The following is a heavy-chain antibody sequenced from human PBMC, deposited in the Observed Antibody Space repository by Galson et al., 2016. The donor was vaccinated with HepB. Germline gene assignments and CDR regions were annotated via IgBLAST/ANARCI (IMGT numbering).Heavy chain of an antibody. J-gene: IGHJ6*03. D-gene: IGHD4-11*01. V-gene: IGHV4-34*01. CDR3: ARRFSNYVGETWYHHHYYYYMDV. CDR2: INHSGST. CDR1: GGSFSGYY. Sequence: SETLSLTCAVYGGSFSGYYWSWIRQPPGKGLEWIGEINHSGSTNYNPSLKSRVTISVDTSKNQFSLKLSSVTAADTAVYYCARRFSNYVGETWYHHHYYYYMDVWGQGNLVTVSS.